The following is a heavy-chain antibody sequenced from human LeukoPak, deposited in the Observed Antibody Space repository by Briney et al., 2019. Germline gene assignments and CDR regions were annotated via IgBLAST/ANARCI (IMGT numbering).Heavy chain of an antibody. Sequence: GGSLRLSCAASGFTFSSYAMHWVRQAPGKGLEYVSAISSNGGSTYYANSVKGRFTISRVNSKNTLYLQMGSLRAEDMAVYYCARRTSRTFDYWGQGTLVTVSS. J-gene: IGHJ4*02. CDR3: ARRTSRTFDY. V-gene: IGHV3-64*01. D-gene: IGHD3/OR15-3a*01. CDR2: ISSNGGST. CDR1: GFTFSSYA.